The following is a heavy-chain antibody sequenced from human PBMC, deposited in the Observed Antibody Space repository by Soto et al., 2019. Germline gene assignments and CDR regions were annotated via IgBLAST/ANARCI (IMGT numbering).Heavy chain of an antibody. Sequence: GGSLRLSCAASGFTFSSYSMNWVRQAPGKGLEWVSYISSSSSTIYYADSVKGRFTISGDNAKNSLYLQMNSLRDEDTAVYYCARDRSGSYSDAFDIWGQGTMVTVSS. D-gene: IGHD1-26*01. CDR1: GFTFSSYS. J-gene: IGHJ3*02. CDR2: ISSSSSTI. CDR3: ARDRSGSYSDAFDI. V-gene: IGHV3-48*02.